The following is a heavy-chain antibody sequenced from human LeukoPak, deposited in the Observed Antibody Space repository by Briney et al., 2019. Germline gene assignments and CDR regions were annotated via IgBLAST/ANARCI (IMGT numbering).Heavy chain of an antibody. V-gene: IGHV4-30-4*01. J-gene: IGHJ6*02. CDR1: GGSISSGDYY. CDR2: IYYSGST. D-gene: IGHD3-3*01. CDR3: ARDWVPYYDFWSGYPYGMDV. Sequence: SETLSLTCTVSGGSISSGDYYWSWIRQPPGKGLEWIGYIYYSGSTYYNPSLKSRVTISVDTSMNQFSLKLGSVTAADTAVYYCARDWVPYYDFWSGYPYGMDVWGQGTTVTVSS.